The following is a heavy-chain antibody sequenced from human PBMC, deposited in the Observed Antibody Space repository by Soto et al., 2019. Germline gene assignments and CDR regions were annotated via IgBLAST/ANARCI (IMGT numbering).Heavy chain of an antibody. Sequence: PSETLSLTCAVSGGYISGGYYSWSWIRQPTGKGLEWIGFIYNSGSTYYNSSLKSRVTISVDRSKNHFFLNLTSVTAADTAVYYCATYRKFFKIWGQGTKVTVSS. CDR3: ATYRKFFKI. J-gene: IGHJ3*02. CDR2: IYNSGST. V-gene: IGHV4-30-2*01. CDR1: GGYISGGYYS.